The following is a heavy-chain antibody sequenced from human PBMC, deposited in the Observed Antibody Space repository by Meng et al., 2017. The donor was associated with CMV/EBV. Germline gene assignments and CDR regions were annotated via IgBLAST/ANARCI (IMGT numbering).Heavy chain of an antibody. J-gene: IGHJ6*02. CDR1: GFTFSNYA. CDR2: ISDSGYST. Sequence: GESLKISCAASGFTFSNYAMAWVRQAPGKGLEWVSAISDSGYSTYYADSVKDRFTIARDNSENTLNLQVNSLRADDTAVYYCAKGGTIFGVIIRDYYYSMDVWGQGTTVTVSS. CDR3: AKGGTIFGVIIRDYYYSMDV. D-gene: IGHD3-3*01. V-gene: IGHV3-23*01.